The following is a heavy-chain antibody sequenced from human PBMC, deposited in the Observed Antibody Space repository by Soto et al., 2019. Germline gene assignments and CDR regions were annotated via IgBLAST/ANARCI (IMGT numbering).Heavy chain of an antibody. CDR3: ARGVDYYDSSGMSLDY. CDR1: GFTFRSYS. CDR2: ISSSSSTI. Sequence: EVQLVESAGGLVQPGGSQRLSCAASGFTFRSYSMNWVRQAPGKGLGWVSYISSSSSTIYYADSVKGRFTISRDNAKNSLYLQMNSLRDEDTAVYYCARGVDYYDSSGMSLDYWGQGTLVTVSS. D-gene: IGHD3-22*01. V-gene: IGHV3-48*02. J-gene: IGHJ4*02.